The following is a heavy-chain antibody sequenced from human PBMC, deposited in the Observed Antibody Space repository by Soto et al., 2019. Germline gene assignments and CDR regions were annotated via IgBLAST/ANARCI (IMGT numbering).Heavy chain of an antibody. J-gene: IGHJ4*02. CDR2: INPSGGST. CDR1: GYTFTTSY. V-gene: IGHV1-46*01. CDR3: ARGRDYDILTGYYIDY. Sequence: QVQLVQSGAEVKKPGASVKVSCKASGYTFTTSYIYWVRQAPGQGLEWLGMINPSGGSTDYAQKFQGRVTVTRDTSTSTVYMELSRLRAEDTAVYYCARGRDYDILTGYYIDYWGQGTLVTVSS. D-gene: IGHD3-9*01.